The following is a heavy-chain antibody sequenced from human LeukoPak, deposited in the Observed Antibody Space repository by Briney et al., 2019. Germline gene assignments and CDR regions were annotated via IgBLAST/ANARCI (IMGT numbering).Heavy chain of an antibody. CDR2: ISSSGSTI. CDR3: AKGDYVGEY. V-gene: IGHV3-48*03. D-gene: IGHD3-16*01. Sequence: PGGSLRLSCAASGFTFSSYEMNWVRQAPGKGLEWVSYISSSGSTIYYADSVKGRFTISRDNSKNSLYLQMNSLRTEDTALYYCAKGDYVGEYWGQGTLVTVSS. J-gene: IGHJ4*02. CDR1: GFTFSSYE.